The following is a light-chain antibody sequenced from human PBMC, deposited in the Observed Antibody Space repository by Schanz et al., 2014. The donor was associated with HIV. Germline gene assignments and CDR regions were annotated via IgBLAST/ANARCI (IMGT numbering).Light chain of an antibody. CDR2: EVS. J-gene: IGLJ2*01. V-gene: IGLV2-14*02. CDR1: SSDVGSYNL. Sequence: QSALTQPASVSGSPGQSVTISCTGTSSDVGSYNLVSWYQQHPGKAPKLMIYEVSKRPSGVPDRFSGSKSGTSASLAITGLQAEDEADYYCQSFDSSLSGSNVVFGGGTKLTVL. CDR3: QSFDSSLSGSNVV.